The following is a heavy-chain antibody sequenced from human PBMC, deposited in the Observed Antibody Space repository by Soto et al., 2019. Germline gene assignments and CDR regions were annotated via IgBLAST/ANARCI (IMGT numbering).Heavy chain of an antibody. V-gene: IGHV3-23*01. Sequence: RLSCAASGFTFSSYAMRWVRQATGKGLEWVSAISGSGGSTYYADSVKGRFTITRDNSKNTLYLQMNSLRAEDTAVYYCAKDQVLRFLEGGMDVWGQGTTVTVSS. CDR3: AKDQVLRFLEGGMDV. CDR1: GFTFSSYA. CDR2: ISGSGGST. D-gene: IGHD3-3*01. J-gene: IGHJ6*02.